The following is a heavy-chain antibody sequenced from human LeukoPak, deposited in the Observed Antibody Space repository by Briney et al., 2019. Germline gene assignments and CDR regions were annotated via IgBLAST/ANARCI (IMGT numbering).Heavy chain of an antibody. V-gene: IGHV1-69*05. Sequence: SVKVSSKASVGTFSSYAISWVRQAPGQGLEWMGGIIPIFGTANYAQKFQCRVTMTTDTSTSTAYMELRSLRSADTAVYYCARDGSTSCRWFDPWGQGTRVTVS. CDR1: VGTFSSYA. CDR3: ARDGSTSCRWFDP. D-gene: IGHD2-2*01. CDR2: IIPIFGTA. J-gene: IGHJ5*02.